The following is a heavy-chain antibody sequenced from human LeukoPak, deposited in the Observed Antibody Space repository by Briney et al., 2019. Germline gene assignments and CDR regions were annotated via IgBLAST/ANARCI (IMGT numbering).Heavy chain of an antibody. CDR1: GFTFSSYW. V-gene: IGHV3-7*01. Sequence: GGSLRLSCAASGFTFSSYWMSWVRQAPGKGLEWVANIKQDGSEKYYVDSVKGRFTISRDNAKNSLYLQMNSLRAEDTAVYYCARDHTRGYSGYGMRNWFDPWGQGTLVTVSS. CDR2: IKQDGSEK. D-gene: IGHD5-12*01. J-gene: IGHJ5*02. CDR3: ARDHTRGYSGYGMRNWFDP.